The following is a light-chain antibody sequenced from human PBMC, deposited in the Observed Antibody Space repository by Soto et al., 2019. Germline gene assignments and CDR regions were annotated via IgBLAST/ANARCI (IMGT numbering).Light chain of an antibody. J-gene: IGLJ1*01. CDR1: SSNIGAGYD. V-gene: IGLV1-40*01. Sequence: QSVLAQPPSVSGAPGQKVTISCTGSSSNIGAGYDLHWYQQLPGTAPKLLLYDNSNRPSGVPDRFSGSKSGTSASLAIIGLQAEDEADYYCQSYDSSLSAYVFGSGTKVTVL. CDR3: QSYDSSLSAYV. CDR2: DNS.